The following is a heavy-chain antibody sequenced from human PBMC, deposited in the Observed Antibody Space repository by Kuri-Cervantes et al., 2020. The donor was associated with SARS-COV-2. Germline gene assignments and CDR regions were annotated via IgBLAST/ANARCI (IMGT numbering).Heavy chain of an antibody. CDR2: IYHSGST. Sequence: SETLSLTCAVSGYSISSGYYWGWIRQPPGKGLEWIGSIYHSGSTYYNPSLKSRVTISVDTSKNQFSLKLSSMTAADTAVYYCARDPNANHNNWFDPWGQGTLVTVSS. J-gene: IGHJ5*02. V-gene: IGHV4-38-2*02. D-gene: IGHD4/OR15-4a*01. CDR1: GYSISSGYY. CDR3: ARDPNANHNNWFDP.